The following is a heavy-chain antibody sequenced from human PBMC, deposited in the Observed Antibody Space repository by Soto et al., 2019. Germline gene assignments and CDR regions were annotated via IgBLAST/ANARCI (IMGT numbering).Heavy chain of an antibody. Sequence: QLQLQESGPGLVKPSQTLSLTCAVSGGSISSGGYSWSWVRQPPGKGLEWVGYIYHSGSTYYNPSLKSRVNIPVDRSMNQFSLKLSSVTSADTAVYYYASVGITMSRYAFDIWGQGTTVTVSS. CDR1: GGSISSGGYS. J-gene: IGHJ3*02. CDR3: ASVGITMSRYAFDI. CDR2: IYHSGST. D-gene: IGHD3-22*01. V-gene: IGHV4-30-2*01.